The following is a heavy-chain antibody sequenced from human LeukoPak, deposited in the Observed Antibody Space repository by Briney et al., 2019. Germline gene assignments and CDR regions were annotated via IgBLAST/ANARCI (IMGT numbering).Heavy chain of an antibody. CDR2: ISSSSSYI. CDR3: ARAYRSGENDAFDI. Sequence: GGSLRLSCAASGLTFSSYSMNWVRQAPGKGLEWVSSISSSSSYIYYADSVKGRFTISRDNAKNSLYLQMNSLRAEDTAVYYCARAYRSGENDAFDIWGQGTMVTVSS. CDR1: GLTFSSYS. J-gene: IGHJ3*02. D-gene: IGHD2-15*01. V-gene: IGHV3-21*01.